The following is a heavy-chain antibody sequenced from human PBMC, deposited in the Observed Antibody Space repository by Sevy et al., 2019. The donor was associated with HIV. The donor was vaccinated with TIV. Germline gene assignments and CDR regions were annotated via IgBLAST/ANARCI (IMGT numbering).Heavy chain of an antibody. CDR3: ARDNLLPVMVSMVRGALSYYFDY. V-gene: IGHV3-33*01. Sequence: GGSLRLSCTASGFTFSDYGMHWVRQAPGKGLEWVAVVWYDGINKYYGESVKGRFTISRDNSKNTLYLQMNSLRAEDTAVYYCARDNLLPVMVSMVRGALSYYFDYWGQGTLVTVSS. J-gene: IGHJ4*02. CDR2: VWYDGINK. D-gene: IGHD3-10*01. CDR1: GFTFSDYG.